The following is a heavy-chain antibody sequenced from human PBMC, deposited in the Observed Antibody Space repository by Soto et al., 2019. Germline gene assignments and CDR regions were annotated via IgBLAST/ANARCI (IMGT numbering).Heavy chain of an antibody. CDR3: ARAVAVAADFDY. D-gene: IGHD6-19*01. Sequence: QVQLVQSGAEEKKPGASVKVSCKASGYTLTDYAMHWVRQAPGQRLEWMGWINAGNGNTKYSQKFQGRVTITRDTSASAAYMEMRSLSAEDTAVYYCARAVAVAADFDYWGQGTRATASS. CDR1: GYTLTDYA. J-gene: IGHJ4*02. CDR2: INAGNGNT. V-gene: IGHV1-3*05.